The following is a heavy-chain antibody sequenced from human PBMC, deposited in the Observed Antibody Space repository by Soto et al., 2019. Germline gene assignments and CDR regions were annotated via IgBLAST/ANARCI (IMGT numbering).Heavy chain of an antibody. D-gene: IGHD6-19*01. V-gene: IGHV3-23*01. Sequence: EVQLLESGGGMVQPGGSLRISCVASGFGFSSYAISWVRQSPGKGLEWVSTTPATDDDTSYALSVTGRFIVSRDNSKNTLSLLMRSLRAEDTALYYCAKVEDNTGWPVVDSWGQGTLVTVS. J-gene: IGHJ4*02. CDR1: GFGFSSYA. CDR3: AKVEDNTGWPVVDS. CDR2: TPATDDDT.